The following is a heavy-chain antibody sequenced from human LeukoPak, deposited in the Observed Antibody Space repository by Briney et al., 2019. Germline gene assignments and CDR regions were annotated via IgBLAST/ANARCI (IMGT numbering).Heavy chain of an antibody. CDR1: GFTFNDYY. CDR2: ISSGGNTI. CDR3: ARVPRSSGYYQYFQH. V-gene: IGHV3-11*01. D-gene: IGHD3-22*01. J-gene: IGHJ1*01. Sequence: GGSLRLSCAASGFTFNDYYMSWIRQAPGKGLEWVSYISSGGNTIYYADSVKGRFTISRDNAKNSLYLQMNSLRAEDTAIYYCARVPRSSGYYQYFQHWGQGTLVTVSS.